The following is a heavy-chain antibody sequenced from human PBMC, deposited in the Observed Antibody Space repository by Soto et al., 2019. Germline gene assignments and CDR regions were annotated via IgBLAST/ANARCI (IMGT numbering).Heavy chain of an antibody. J-gene: IGHJ4*02. CDR1: GFTFSRSD. Sequence: GGSLRLSCAASGFTFSRSDMHWVRQPPGGGLEWVSGIGGAGDTYYLGSVQGRFTISRDNANNSLYLQMNSLRAEDSALYYCVRDRSVAGTGEFDFWGQGTPVTAPQ. CDR2: IGGAGDT. CDR3: VRDRSVAGTGEFDF. V-gene: IGHV3-13*01. D-gene: IGHD6-19*01.